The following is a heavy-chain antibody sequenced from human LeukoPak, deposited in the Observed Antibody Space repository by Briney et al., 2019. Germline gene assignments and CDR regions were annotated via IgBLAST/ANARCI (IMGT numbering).Heavy chain of an antibody. CDR3: ARDNFPITPTYYDFWSGYYSPSKGFDY. D-gene: IGHD3-3*01. CDR1: GYTFTSYG. V-gene: IGHV1-18*01. J-gene: IGHJ4*02. Sequence: GASVKVSCKASGYTFTSYGISWVRQAPGQGLEWMGWISAYNGNTNYAQKLQGRVTMTTDTSTSTAYMELRSLRSDDTAVYYCARDNFPITPTYYDFWSGYYSPSKGFDYWGQGTLVTVSS. CDR2: ISAYNGNT.